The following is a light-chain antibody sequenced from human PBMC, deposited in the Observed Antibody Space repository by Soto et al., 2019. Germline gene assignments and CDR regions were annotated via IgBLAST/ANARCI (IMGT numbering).Light chain of an antibody. CDR3: ATWDLTLSAGVL. J-gene: IGLJ2*01. CDR1: SSNIGKNS. V-gene: IGLV1-51*01. CDR2: DDH. Sequence: QSVLTQPPSVSAAPGQRGSISCSGGSSNIGKNSVSWYQQLPATAPKLLIYDDHQRPSGIPDRFSASKSGTSATLDITGLPPADEADYYCATWDLTLSAGVLFGGGTKLTVL.